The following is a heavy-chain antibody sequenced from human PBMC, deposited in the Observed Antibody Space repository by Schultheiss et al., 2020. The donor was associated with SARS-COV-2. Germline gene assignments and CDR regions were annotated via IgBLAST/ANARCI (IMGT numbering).Heavy chain of an antibody. CDR2: IIPIFGTA. CDR3: ARGAYNWNYFVWNWFDP. Sequence: SVKVSCKASGYTFTSYGISWVRQAPGQGLEWMGGIIPIFGTANYAQKFQGRVTITADESTSTAYMELRSLRSDDTAVYYCARGAYNWNYFVWNWFDPWGQGTLVTVSS. CDR1: GYTFTSYG. J-gene: IGHJ5*02. V-gene: IGHV1-69*13. D-gene: IGHD1-7*01.